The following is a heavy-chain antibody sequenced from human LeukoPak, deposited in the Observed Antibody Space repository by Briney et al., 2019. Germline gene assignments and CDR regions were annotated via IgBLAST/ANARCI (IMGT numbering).Heavy chain of an antibody. CDR2: MSSSGGTI. V-gene: IGHV3-48*03. D-gene: IGHD4-23*01. CDR3: AREGYRGNSDAFDL. Sequence: HPGGSLRLSCAASGFTLSSFEMNWVRQAPGKGLEWVSYMSSSGGTIYYIDSVKGRFTISRDNAKNSLYLQMNSLRVEDTALYYCAREGYRGNSDAFDLWGQGTMVTVS. J-gene: IGHJ3*01. CDR1: GFTLSSFE.